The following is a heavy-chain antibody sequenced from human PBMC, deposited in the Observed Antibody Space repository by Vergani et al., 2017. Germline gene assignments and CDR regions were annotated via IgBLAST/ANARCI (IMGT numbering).Heavy chain of an antibody. CDR2: IFYSGST. D-gene: IGHD2-15*01. CDR3: ARVPALHPCRKSGCRSGYFDL. V-gene: IGHV4-31*03. J-gene: IGHJ2*01. CDR1: GGSISSGGYY. Sequence: QVQLQESGPGLVKPSQPLSLTCTVSGGSISSGGYYWSWIRQHPGKGLEWIGYIFYSGSTYYNPSLKSRVTISVATSKNQFSLKLSSVTAADTAVYYCARVPALHPCRKSGCRSGYFDLWGRGTLVTVSS.